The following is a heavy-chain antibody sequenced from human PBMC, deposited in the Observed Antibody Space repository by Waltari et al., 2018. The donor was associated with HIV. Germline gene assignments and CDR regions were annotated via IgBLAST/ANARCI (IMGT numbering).Heavy chain of an antibody. V-gene: IGHV4-39*01. CDR3: ARLDCSGGTCSPFDP. CDR2: LYYTGNT. D-gene: IGHD2-15*01. Sequence: QLQLQESGPGLVKPSETLSLTCTVSGGSVFSSVSYWGWIRQPPGRGLEWIGTLYYTGNTYYNPSLQSRVTISVGVSKNQFSLKRGSVSASDTAVYYCARLDCSGGTCSPFDPWGQGTLVTVSS. J-gene: IGHJ5*01. CDR1: GGSVFSSVSY.